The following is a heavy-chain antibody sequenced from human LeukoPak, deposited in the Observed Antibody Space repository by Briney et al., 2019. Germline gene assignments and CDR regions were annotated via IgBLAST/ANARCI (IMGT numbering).Heavy chain of an antibody. J-gene: IGHJ6*02. CDR1: GYTFTSYG. V-gene: IGHV1-18*01. D-gene: IGHD6-13*01. Sequence: ASVKVSCKASGYTFTSYGISWVRQAPGQGLEWMGWISAYNGNTNYAQKLQGRVTMTIDTSTSTAYMELRSLRSDDTAVYYCARDAYSSSWYYYYGMDVWGQGTTVTVSS. CDR2: ISAYNGNT. CDR3: ARDAYSSSWYYYYGMDV.